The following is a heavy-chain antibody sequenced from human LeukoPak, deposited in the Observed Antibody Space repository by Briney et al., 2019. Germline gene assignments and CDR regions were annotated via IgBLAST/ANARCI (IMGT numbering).Heavy chain of an antibody. CDR1: GGSFSGYY. CDR2: INHSGST. J-gene: IGHJ4*02. D-gene: IGHD3-16*02. CDR3: ARVGGYDYVWGSYRYPSYYFDY. Sequence: PSETLSLTCAVYGGSFSGYYWSWIRQPPGKGLEWIGEINHSGSTNYNPSLKSRVTISADTSKNQFSLKLSSVTAADTAVYYCARVGGYDYVWGSYRYPSYYFDYWGQGTLVTVSS. V-gene: IGHV4-34*01.